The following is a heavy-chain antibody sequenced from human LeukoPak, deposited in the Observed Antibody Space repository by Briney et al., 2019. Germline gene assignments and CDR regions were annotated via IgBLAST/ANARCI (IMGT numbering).Heavy chain of an antibody. V-gene: IGHV3-7*01. CDR3: ARDVWTGVAVSDY. CDR1: GFTFSSYW. CDR2: IKEDGSIQ. J-gene: IGHJ4*02. Sequence: GGSLRLSCVASGFTFSSYWMTWVRQAPGKGLEWLANIKEDGSIQYYLDSVRGRFTISRDNAKTSVYLQLNSLRAHDTAVYYCARDVWTGVAVSDYWGQGTLVTVSS. D-gene: IGHD6-19*01.